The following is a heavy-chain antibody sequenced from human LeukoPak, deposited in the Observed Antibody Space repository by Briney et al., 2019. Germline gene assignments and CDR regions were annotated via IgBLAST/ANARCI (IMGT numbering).Heavy chain of an antibody. J-gene: IGHJ6*03. CDR1: GGSISSYY. CDR3: ARECRDGYNIRAGLYYYYYYMDL. V-gene: IGHV4-59*01. D-gene: IGHD5-24*01. Sequence: KPSETLSLTCSVSGGSISSYYWSWIRQSPGKGLEWIGYVYYAGGTIYNPSLKSRVTISIDTSKNQFSLKLSSVTAADTAVYYCARECRDGYNIRAGLYYYYYYMDLWGKGTTVTVSS. CDR2: VYYAGGT.